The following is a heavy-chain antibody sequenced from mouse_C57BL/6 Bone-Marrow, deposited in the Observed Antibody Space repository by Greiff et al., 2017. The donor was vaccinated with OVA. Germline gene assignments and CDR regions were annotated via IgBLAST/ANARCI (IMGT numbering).Heavy chain of an antibody. J-gene: IGHJ1*03. CDR2: IGPGSGST. Sequence: VQLQQSGAELVKPGASVKISCKASGYTFTDYYINWVKQRPGQGLEWIGKIGPGSGSTYYNEKFKGKATLTADKSSSTAYMQLSSLTSEASAGYFCAREGDGSSPHWYFDVWGTGTTVTVSS. CDR1: GYTFTDYY. D-gene: IGHD1-1*01. CDR3: AREGDGSSPHWYFDV. V-gene: IGHV1-77*01.